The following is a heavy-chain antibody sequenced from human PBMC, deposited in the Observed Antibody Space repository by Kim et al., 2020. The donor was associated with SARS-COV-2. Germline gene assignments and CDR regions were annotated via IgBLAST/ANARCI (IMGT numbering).Heavy chain of an antibody. V-gene: IGHV1-18*04. CDR3: ARDLHPRYYDILIDAFDI. Sequence: ASVKVSCKASGYTFTSYGISWVRQAPGQGLEWMGWISAYNGNTNYAQKLQGRVTMTTDTSTSTAYMELRSLRSDDTAVYYCARDLHPRYYDILIDAFDIWGQGTMVTVSS. CDR1: GYTFTSYG. D-gene: IGHD3-9*01. CDR2: ISAYNGNT. J-gene: IGHJ3*02.